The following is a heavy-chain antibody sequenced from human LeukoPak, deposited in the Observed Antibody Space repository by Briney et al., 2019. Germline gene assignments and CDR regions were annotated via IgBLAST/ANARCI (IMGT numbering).Heavy chain of an antibody. J-gene: IGHJ3*02. CDR1: GGSISSGDYY. CDR3: ARDSYGSGRNAFDI. CDR2: IYYSGNT. D-gene: IGHD3-10*01. Sequence: SQTLSLTCTVSGGSISSGDYYWSWIRQPPGKGLEWIGYIYYSGNTYYNPSPKSRVTISVDTSKNQFSLKLSSVTAADTAVYYCARDSYGSGRNAFDIRGQGTVVTVSS. V-gene: IGHV4-30-4*01.